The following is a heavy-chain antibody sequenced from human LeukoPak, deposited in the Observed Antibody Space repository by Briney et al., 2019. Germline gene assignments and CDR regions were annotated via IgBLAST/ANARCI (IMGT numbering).Heavy chain of an antibody. CDR2: ISSSSSTI. Sequence: QSGGSLRLSCAASGFTFSSYSMNWVRQAPGKGLEWVSYISSSSSTIYYADSVKGRFTISRDNAKNSLYLQMNSLRDEDTAVYYCARGQVLRFLEWSPEGPYYYYGMDVWGQGTTVTVSS. D-gene: IGHD3-3*01. CDR1: GFTFSSYS. J-gene: IGHJ6*02. V-gene: IGHV3-48*02. CDR3: ARGQVLRFLEWSPEGPYYYYGMDV.